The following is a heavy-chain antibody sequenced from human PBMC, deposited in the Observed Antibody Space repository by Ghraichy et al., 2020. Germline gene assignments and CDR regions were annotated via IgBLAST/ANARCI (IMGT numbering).Heavy chain of an antibody. CDR3: ARHQKPMTFSYGMDV. J-gene: IGHJ6*02. CDR2: IYPGDSDT. V-gene: IGHV5-51*01. CDR1: GYTFSNYW. Sequence: GESLNISCQASGYTFSNYWVAWVRQMPGKGLEWMGIIYPGDSDTKYSPTLQGQVTISADKSINTAFLQWSSLRASDSAIYYCARHQKPMTFSYGMDVWGPGTTLTVSS.